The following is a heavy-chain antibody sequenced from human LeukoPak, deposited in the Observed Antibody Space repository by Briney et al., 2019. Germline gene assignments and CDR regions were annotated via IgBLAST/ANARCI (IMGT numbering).Heavy chain of an antibody. D-gene: IGHD1-14*01. CDR3: ARGQAVTEFDY. CDR1: GYTFTSYG. V-gene: IGHV1-18*04. CDR2: INGYNGNT. Sequence: GASVKVSCKASGYTFTSYGISWVRQAPGQGLEWMGWINGYNGNTHYAQKLRGRVIMTTDTSTSTAYMELRSLRSDDTAVYYCARGQAVTEFDYWGQGTLVTVSS. J-gene: IGHJ4*02.